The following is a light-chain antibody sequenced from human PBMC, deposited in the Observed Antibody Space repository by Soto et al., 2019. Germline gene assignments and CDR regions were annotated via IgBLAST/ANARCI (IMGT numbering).Light chain of an antibody. CDR1: QDISNY. CDR3: QQYDNLPLST. Sequence: DIQMPQSPSSLSASVGDRVTITCQASQDISNYLNWYQQKPGKDPKLLIYDASNLETGVPSRFSGSGSGTDFTFTISSLQPEDFATYYCQQYDNLPLSTFGGGTKVE. J-gene: IGKJ4*01. V-gene: IGKV1-33*01. CDR2: DAS.